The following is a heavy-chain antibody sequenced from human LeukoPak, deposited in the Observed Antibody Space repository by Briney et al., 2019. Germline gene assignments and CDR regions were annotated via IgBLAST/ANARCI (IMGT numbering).Heavy chain of an antibody. Sequence: GESLKISCKGSGYSFTSYWISWVRQMPGKGLEWMGRIDPSDSYTNYSPSFQGHVTISADKSLSTAYLQWSSLKASDTAMYYCARHPDIVATYDYWGQGTLVTVSS. CDR2: IDPSDSYT. D-gene: IGHD5-12*01. CDR1: GYSFTSYW. J-gene: IGHJ4*02. V-gene: IGHV5-10-1*01. CDR3: ARHPDIVATYDY.